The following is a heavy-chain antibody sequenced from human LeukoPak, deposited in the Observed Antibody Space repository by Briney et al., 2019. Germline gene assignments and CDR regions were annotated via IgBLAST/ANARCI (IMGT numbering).Heavy chain of an antibody. CDR2: TYYRSKWYN. Sequence: SQTLSLTCAISGDSVSSNSAVWNWIRQSPSRGLEWLGRTYYRSKWYNHYAVSVKSRITINPDTSKNQFSLQLNSVTPEDTAVYYCAREIVATAKFDSWGQGTLVTVSS. CDR1: GDSVSSNSAV. D-gene: IGHD5-12*01. V-gene: IGHV6-1*01. J-gene: IGHJ4*02. CDR3: AREIVATAKFDS.